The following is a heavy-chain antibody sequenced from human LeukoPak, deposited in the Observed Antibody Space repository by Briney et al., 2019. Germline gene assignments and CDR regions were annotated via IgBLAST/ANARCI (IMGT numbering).Heavy chain of an antibody. Sequence: SVKVSCKASGGTFSSYAISWVRQAPGQGLEWMGRIIPILGIANYAQKFQGRVTITADKSTSTAYMELSSLRSEDTAVYYCARVRAYYYDSSGYFRYWGQGTLVTVSS. V-gene: IGHV1-69*04. CDR2: IIPILGIA. CDR3: ARVRAYYYDSSGYFRY. D-gene: IGHD3-22*01. J-gene: IGHJ4*02. CDR1: GGTFSSYA.